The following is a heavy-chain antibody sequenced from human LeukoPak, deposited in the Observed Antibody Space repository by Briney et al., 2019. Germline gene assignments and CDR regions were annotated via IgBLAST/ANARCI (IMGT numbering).Heavy chain of an antibody. CDR2: ISAYNGNT. CDR3: AREDTIFGVVSNWFDP. D-gene: IGHD3-3*01. Sequence: GASVKVSCKASGYTFTSYGTSWVRQAPGQGLEWMGWISAYNGNTKYAQKLQGRVTMTTDTSTSTAYMELRSLRSDDTAVYYCAREDTIFGVVSNWFDPWGQGTLVTVSS. V-gene: IGHV1-18*01. J-gene: IGHJ5*02. CDR1: GYTFTSYG.